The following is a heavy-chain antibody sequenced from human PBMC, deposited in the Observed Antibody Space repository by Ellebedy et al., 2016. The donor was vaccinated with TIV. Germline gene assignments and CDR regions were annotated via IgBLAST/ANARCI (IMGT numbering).Heavy chain of an antibody. V-gene: IGHV3-30*03. D-gene: IGHD6-6*01. CDR3: ARVAPARQLDY. Sequence: PGGSLRLSCAASGFTFSSYGIHWVRQAPGKGLEWVAVISYDGSNKYYADSVKGRFTISRDNSKNTLYLQMNSLRAEDTAVYYCARVAPARQLDYWGQGTLVAVSS. CDR2: ISYDGSNK. J-gene: IGHJ4*02. CDR1: GFTFSSYG.